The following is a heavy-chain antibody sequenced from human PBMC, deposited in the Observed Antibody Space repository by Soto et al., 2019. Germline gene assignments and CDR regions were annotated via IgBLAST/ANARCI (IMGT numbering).Heavy chain of an antibody. J-gene: IGHJ3*02. D-gene: IGHD4-17*01. CDR2: IWYDGSNK. Sequence: ESGGGVVQPGRSLRLSCAPSGFTFRSYGMHWARQAPGKGLEWVAVIWYDGSNKVYADSVKGRFTISRDNSKNTLYLQMNSLRAEDTAVYYCARDLSGDYGALDTWGQGTMVTVSS. V-gene: IGHV3-33*01. CDR1: GFTFRSYG. CDR3: ARDLSGDYGALDT.